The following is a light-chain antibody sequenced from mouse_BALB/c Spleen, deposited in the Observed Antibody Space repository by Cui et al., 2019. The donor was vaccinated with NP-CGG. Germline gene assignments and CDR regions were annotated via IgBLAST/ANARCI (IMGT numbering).Light chain of an antibody. V-gene: IGLV1*01. J-gene: IGLJ1*01. CDR2: STN. CDR1: TGAVTTSNY. Sequence: VLTPESALSTSHGETVTLTCRSSTGAVTTSNYANWVQEKPDHLFTGLIGSTNNRAPGVPARFSGSLIGDKAALTITGAQTEDEAIYFCALWYSNHWVFGGGTKLTVL. CDR3: ALWYSNHWV.